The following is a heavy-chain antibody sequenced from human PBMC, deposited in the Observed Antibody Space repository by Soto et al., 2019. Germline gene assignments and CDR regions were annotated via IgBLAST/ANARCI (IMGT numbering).Heavy chain of an antibody. J-gene: IGHJ6*02. V-gene: IGHV1-8*01. CDR3: ARDILSGYLPSYYYYYGMDV. CDR2: MNPNSGNT. Sequence: ASVKGSCKAAGYTLTIEDINRVRLATGKGLEWVGWMNPNSGNTGYAQKFQGRVTMTRDTSTSTVYMELSSLRSEDTAVYYCARDILSGYLPSYYYYYGMDVWGQGTTVTVSS. CDR1: GYTLTIED. D-gene: IGHD3-22*01.